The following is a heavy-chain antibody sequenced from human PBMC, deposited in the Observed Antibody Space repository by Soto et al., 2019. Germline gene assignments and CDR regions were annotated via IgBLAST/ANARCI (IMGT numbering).Heavy chain of an antibody. Sequence: SETLSLTCTVSGGSISSGGYYWSWIRQHPGKGLEWIGYIYYSGSTYYNPSLKSRVTISVDTSKNQFSLKLSSVTAADTAVYYCARVRANLGVYYFDYWGQGTLVTVSS. CDR2: IYYSGST. J-gene: IGHJ4*02. D-gene: IGHD7-27*01. CDR3: ARVRANLGVYYFDY. CDR1: GGSISSGGYY. V-gene: IGHV4-31*03.